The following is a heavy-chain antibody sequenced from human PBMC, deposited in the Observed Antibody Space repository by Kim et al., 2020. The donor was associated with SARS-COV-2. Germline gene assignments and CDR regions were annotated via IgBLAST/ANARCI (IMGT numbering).Heavy chain of an antibody. CDR2: ISGSGGST. CDR3: AKVRDWGFDWGSYFDY. J-gene: IGHJ4*02. V-gene: IGHV3-23*01. Sequence: GGSLRLSCAASGFTFSSYAMSWVRQAPGKGLEWVSAISGSGGSTYYADSVKGRFTISRDNSKNTLYLQMNSLRAEDTAVYYCAKVRDWGFDWGSYFDYWGQGTLVTVSS. CDR1: GFTFSSYA. D-gene: IGHD3-9*01.